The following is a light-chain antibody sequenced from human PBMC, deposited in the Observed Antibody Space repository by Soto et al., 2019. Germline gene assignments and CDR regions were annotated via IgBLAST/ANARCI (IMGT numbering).Light chain of an antibody. V-gene: IGKV1-33*01. CDR1: QDISND. CDR3: KQYDSPSIT. Sequence: DIQMTQSPSALSALVGVRVTITCQATQDISNDLNWYQQKPGKAPQLLIYDASTLKTGVPPRVSGSGSGTDFTFTISILQSEDIATYYCKQYDSPSITFGQGARLEIK. CDR2: DAS. J-gene: IGKJ5*01.